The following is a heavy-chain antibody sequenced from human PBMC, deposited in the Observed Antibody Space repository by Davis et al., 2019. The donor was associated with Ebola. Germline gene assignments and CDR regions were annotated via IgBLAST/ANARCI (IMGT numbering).Heavy chain of an antibody. J-gene: IGHJ6*02. V-gene: IGHV3-43D*03. D-gene: IGHD3-10*01. CDR2: ISWNGGST. CDR3: AKTLGRACDGSGMTCGMDV. Sequence: PGGSLRLSCAASGFTFDDYAMQWVRQAPGKGLEWVSLISWNGGSTYYAGSVKGRFTISRDNSKNSLFLQMNSLRAEDTASYYCAKTLGRACDGSGMTCGMDVWGQGTTVTVSS. CDR1: GFTFDDYA.